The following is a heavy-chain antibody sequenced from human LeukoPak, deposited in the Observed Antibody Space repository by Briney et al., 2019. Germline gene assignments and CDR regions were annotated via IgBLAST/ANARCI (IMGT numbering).Heavy chain of an antibody. D-gene: IGHD3-22*01. CDR2: IYYSGST. V-gene: IGHV4-39*07. CDR1: GGSISSSSYY. Sequence: SETLSLTCTVSGGSISSSSYYWGWIRQPPGKGLGWIGSIYYSGSTYYNPSLKSRVTISVDTSKNQFSLKLSPVTAADTAVYFCARGPYSYDSSGAFDIWGQGTMVTVSS. J-gene: IGHJ3*02. CDR3: ARGPYSYDSSGAFDI.